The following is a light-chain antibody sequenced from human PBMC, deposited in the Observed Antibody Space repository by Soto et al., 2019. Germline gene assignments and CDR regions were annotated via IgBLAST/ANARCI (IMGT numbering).Light chain of an antibody. CDR1: QSVSSSY. CDR2: GAS. J-gene: IGKJ2*01. CDR3: QQYGSSPMYT. V-gene: IGKV3-20*01. Sequence: EIVLTQSPGTLSLSPGERATLSCRASQSVSSSYLAWYQQKPGQAPRLLIYGASSRATGIPDRFSGSGSGTDFTLTIIRLEPEDFAVYYCQQYGSSPMYTFCKGTKLEIK.